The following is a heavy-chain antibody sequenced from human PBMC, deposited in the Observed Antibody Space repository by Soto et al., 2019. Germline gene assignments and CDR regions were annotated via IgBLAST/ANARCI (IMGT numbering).Heavy chain of an antibody. Sequence: PGGSLRLSCAASGFTFSSYGMHWVRQAPGKGLEWVAVISYDGSNKYYADSVKGRFTISRDNSKNTLYLQMNSLRAEDTAVYYCAKEGPQKVAGYYFDYSGQGTLVTVSS. CDR1: GFTFSSYG. CDR3: AKEGPQKVAGYYFDY. J-gene: IGHJ4*02. D-gene: IGHD6-19*01. V-gene: IGHV3-30*18. CDR2: ISYDGSNK.